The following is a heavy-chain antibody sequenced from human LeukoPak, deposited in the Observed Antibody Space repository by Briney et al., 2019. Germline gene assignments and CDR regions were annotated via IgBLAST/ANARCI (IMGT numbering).Heavy chain of an antibody. D-gene: IGHD6-6*01. Sequence: RASVKVSCKASGYSFTGYYIHWVRQAPGQGLEWMGWINPNTGGTNYAQKFQGRVTMTRDTSISTAYMELSGLRSDNTAVYYCARGVRSSSFVYWGQGTLVTVSS. J-gene: IGHJ4*02. CDR1: GYSFTGYY. CDR3: ARGVRSSSFVY. CDR2: INPNTGGT. V-gene: IGHV1-2*02.